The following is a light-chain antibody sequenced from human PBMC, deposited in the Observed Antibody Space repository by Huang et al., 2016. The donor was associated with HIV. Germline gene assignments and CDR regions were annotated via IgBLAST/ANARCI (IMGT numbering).Light chain of an antibody. J-gene: IGKJ2*01. CDR3: QQGET. CDR1: PSISTN. CDR2: SAS. Sequence: EIMLTQSPATLSVSPGERATLSCRASPSISTNLAWYQQKPGLAPRLLIYSASTRATGIPARVSGSGSGTEFTLTISSLQSEDFAVYYCQQGETFGQGTKLEIK. V-gene: IGKV3-15*01.